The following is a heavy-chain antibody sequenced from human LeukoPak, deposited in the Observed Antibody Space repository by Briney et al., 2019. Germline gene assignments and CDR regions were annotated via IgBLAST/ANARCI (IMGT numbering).Heavy chain of an antibody. D-gene: IGHD5-12*01. J-gene: IGHJ5*02. V-gene: IGHV3-23*01. CDR3: VKRELYIVATA. Sequence: GASLRLSCAASGFTSSSNAMGWVRQAPGKGLEWVSAISPGGSPYYADSVKGRFTISRDNSKNTLYLQMNSLRAEDTAVYYCVKRELYIVATAWGQGTLVTVSS. CDR2: ISPGGSP. CDR1: GFTSSSNA.